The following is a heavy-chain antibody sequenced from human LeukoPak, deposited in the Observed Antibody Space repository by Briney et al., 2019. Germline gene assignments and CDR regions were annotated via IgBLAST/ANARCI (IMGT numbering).Heavy chain of an antibody. J-gene: IGHJ3*02. CDR1: GFTFSSYG. V-gene: IGHV3-30*18. Sequence: GGSLRLSCADSGFTFSSYGMHWVRQAPGKGLEWVAVISYDGSNKYYADSVKGRFTISRDNSKNTLYLQMNSLRAEDTAVYYCAKSDCSSTSCPNDAFYIWGQGTMVTVSS. D-gene: IGHD2-2*01. CDR3: AKSDCSSTSCPNDAFYI. CDR2: ISYDGSNK.